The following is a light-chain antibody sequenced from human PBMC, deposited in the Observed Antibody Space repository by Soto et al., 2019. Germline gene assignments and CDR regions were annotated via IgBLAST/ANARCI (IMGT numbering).Light chain of an antibody. J-gene: IGKJ4*01. CDR2: GAS. Sequence: DIQMTRSPSSVSASVGDRVTITCRASQGISNWLAWYQQQPGKAPKLPIYGASSLQSGVPSRFSGGGSGTHFTLIISSLQPEDFATYYCQQTNTFLPLTFGGGTKVEI. CDR1: QGISNW. V-gene: IGKV1-12*01. CDR3: QQTNTFLPLT.